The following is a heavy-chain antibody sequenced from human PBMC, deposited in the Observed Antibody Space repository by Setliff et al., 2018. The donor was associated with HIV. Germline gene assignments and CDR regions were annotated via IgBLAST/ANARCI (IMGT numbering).Heavy chain of an antibody. CDR1: GGSRGGYY. J-gene: IGHJ2*01. V-gene: IGHV4-4*07. CDR2: AYMSVTS. D-gene: IGHD2-2*01. CDR3: ARGGPSSKYFDL. Sequence: PSETLSLTCTVSGGSRGGYYWSWIRQPAGKGLEWIGRAYMSVTSNYNPSLKSRVAISVDTSSNQFSLKLTSVTAADTAVYYCARGGPSSKYFDLWGRGTLVTVSS.